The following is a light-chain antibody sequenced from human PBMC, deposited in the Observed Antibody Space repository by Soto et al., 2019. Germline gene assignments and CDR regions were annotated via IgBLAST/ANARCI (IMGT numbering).Light chain of an antibody. CDR3: LQDYRYPWT. J-gene: IGKJ1*01. V-gene: IGKV1-6*01. CDR2: AAS. Sequence: AIQMTQSPSSLSASVGDRVTIICRASQDIRDDLGWYQQKPGKAPKLLIYAASILQSGVPLRFSGSGSGTNFTLSITSLQPEDFATYYCLQDYRYPWTFGQGTKVELK. CDR1: QDIRDD.